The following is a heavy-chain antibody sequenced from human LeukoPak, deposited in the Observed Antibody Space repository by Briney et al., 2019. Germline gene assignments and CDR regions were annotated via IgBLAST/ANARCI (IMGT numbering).Heavy chain of an antibody. CDR2: IGPHSSAT. CDR1: GYTFTDYY. D-gene: IGHD2/OR15-2a*01. J-gene: IGHJ4*02. V-gene: IGHV1-2*02. CDR3: AREGNGLLSKDLDY. Sequence: GASVKVSCKASGYTFTDYYIHWVRQAPGQGLEWIGYIGPHSSATSSPQEFQGRVTMTRDTSMSTAYMELTRLTSDDTAVYYCAREGNGLLSKDLDYWGQGTLVTVSS.